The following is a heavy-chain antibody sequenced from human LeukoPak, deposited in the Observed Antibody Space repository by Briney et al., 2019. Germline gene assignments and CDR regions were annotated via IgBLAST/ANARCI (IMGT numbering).Heavy chain of an antibody. V-gene: IGHV5-51*01. D-gene: IGHD3-9*01. CDR2: IYPGDSDT. Sequence: GESLKTSCHGSGYSFTSYWIGWVRQMPGKGLEWMGIIYPGDSDTRYSPSFQGQVTISADKSISTAYLQWSSLKASDTAMYYCARGLTGYYKGYYFDYWGQGTLVTVSS. J-gene: IGHJ4*02. CDR1: GYSFTSYW. CDR3: ARGLTGYYKGYYFDY.